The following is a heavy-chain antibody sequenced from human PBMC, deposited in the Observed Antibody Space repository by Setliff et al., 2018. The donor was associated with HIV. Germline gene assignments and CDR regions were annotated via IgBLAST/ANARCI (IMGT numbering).Heavy chain of an antibody. CDR2: IKSKTDGGTT. CDR1: GFKFKNAW. D-gene: IGHD1-26*01. Sequence: GGSLRLSCAASGFKFKNAWMTWVRQAPGKGLEWVGRIKSKTDGGTTDYAAPVKGRFTISRDDSKNTLYLQMNSLKTEDTAVYYCSKFRGGTYYEGNWFDPWGQGTLVTVSS. CDR3: SKFRGGTYYEGNWFDP. J-gene: IGHJ5*02. V-gene: IGHV3-15*01.